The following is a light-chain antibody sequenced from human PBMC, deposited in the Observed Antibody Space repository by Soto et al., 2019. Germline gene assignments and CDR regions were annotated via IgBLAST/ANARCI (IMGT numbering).Light chain of an antibody. Sequence: EIVMTQSPATLSVSPGERATLSCRASQGVNNKLAWYQQKPGQAPRLLVYGASTRATGIPARFSGSGSGTEFTLTISSLQSEDFAVYYCQQYNNRPPGYTFGQGTQLEIK. CDR1: QGVNNK. CDR2: GAS. V-gene: IGKV3-15*01. J-gene: IGKJ2*01. CDR3: QQYNNRPPGYT.